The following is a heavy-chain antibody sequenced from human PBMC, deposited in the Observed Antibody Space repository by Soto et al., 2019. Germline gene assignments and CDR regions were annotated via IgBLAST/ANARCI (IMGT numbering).Heavy chain of an antibody. V-gene: IGHV3-74*01. Sequence: EVQLVESGGGLVQPGGSLRLSCAASGFTFSSYWMHWVRQAPGKGLVWVSRINSDGSSTSYADSVKGRFTISRDNAKXXLXLXXNSLRAEDTAVYYCARVALYYYDSSGYYEDDAFDIWGQGTMVTVSS. CDR2: INSDGSST. CDR3: ARVALYYYDSSGYYEDDAFDI. D-gene: IGHD3-22*01. J-gene: IGHJ3*02. CDR1: GFTFSSYW.